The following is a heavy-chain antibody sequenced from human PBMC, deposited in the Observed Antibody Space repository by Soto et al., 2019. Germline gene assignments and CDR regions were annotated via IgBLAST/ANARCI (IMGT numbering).Heavy chain of an antibody. V-gene: IGHV3-23*01. D-gene: IGHD5-12*01. J-gene: IGHJ4*02. CDR1: GFSFDTYA. CDR3: AKLGMTTINRDY. Sequence: EAQLLESGGGLVQPGGSLRVSCAASGFSFDTYAMSWVRQAPGKGLEWVSTISGSGANTYYADSVKGRFTISRDNSKNILYLQMTSLRAEDTALYYCAKLGMTTINRDYWGQGPQVTVSS. CDR2: ISGSGANT.